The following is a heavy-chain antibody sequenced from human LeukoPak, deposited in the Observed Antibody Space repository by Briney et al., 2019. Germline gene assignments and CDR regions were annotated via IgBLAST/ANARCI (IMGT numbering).Heavy chain of an antibody. V-gene: IGHV4-4*07. CDR1: GGSISSYY. J-gene: IGHJ3*02. CDR3: ARGNWNYLDDAFDI. CDR2: IYTSGST. D-gene: IGHD1-7*01. Sequence: SETLSLTCTVSGGSISSYYWSWIRQPAGKGLEWIGRIYTSGSTNYNPSLKSRVTMSVDTSKNQFSLKLSSVTAADTAVYYCARGNWNYLDDAFDIWGQGTMVTVPS.